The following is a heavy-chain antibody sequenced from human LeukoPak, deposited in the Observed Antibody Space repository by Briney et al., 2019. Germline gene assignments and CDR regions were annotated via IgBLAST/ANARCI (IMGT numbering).Heavy chain of an antibody. CDR1: GFTFSSYD. CDR3: AKALTRWAFDI. Sequence: GGSLRLSCAASGFTFSSYDMSWVRQAPGKGLEWVSSISLSTDGTTYADSVKGRFTISTDNAKKTTYLQMDSLRVEDTAIYYCAKALTRWAFDIWGQGTMVTVSS. D-gene: IGHD3-16*01. J-gene: IGHJ3*02. V-gene: IGHV3-23*01. CDR2: ISLSTDGT.